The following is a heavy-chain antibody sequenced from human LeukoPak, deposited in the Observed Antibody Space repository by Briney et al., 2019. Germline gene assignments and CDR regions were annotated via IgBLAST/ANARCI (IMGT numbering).Heavy chain of an antibody. CDR1: GFTFSTYR. CDR3: TREGGYSSSWIPGYYYGMDV. CDR2: IGSSSSYI. D-gene: IGHD6-13*01. Sequence: GGSLRLSCAASGFTFSTYRMTWVRQAPGKGLEWVSSIGSSSSYIYYADSVKGRFTISRDNAKNSLYLQMNSLRAEDTAVYYCTREGGYSSSWIPGYYYGMDVWGQGTTVTVSS. J-gene: IGHJ6*02. V-gene: IGHV3-21*01.